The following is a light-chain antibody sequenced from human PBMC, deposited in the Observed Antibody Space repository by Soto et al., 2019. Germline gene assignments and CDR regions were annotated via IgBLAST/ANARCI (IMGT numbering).Light chain of an antibody. Sequence: QSALTQPASVSGSPGQSITISCTGSSSDVGGYNYVSWYQQHPGKVHKLMIYDVSSRPSGVSIRFSGSKSGNTASLTISGLQAEDEGDYYCSSYSDTNTPVVFGGGTQLTVL. J-gene: IGLJ3*02. CDR1: SSDVGGYNY. CDR2: DVS. V-gene: IGLV2-14*03. CDR3: SSYSDTNTPVV.